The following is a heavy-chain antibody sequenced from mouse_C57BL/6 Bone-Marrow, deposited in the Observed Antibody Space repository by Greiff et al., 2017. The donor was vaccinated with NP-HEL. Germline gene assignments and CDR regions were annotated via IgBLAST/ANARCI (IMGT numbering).Heavy chain of an antibody. CDR2: ITHSGET. D-gene: IGHD2-3*01. V-gene: IGHV12-3*01. J-gene: IGHJ1*03. CDR3: AGDYDGYWYFDV. CDR1: GFPITSGYY. Sequence: QVQLKQSGPGLVKPSQSLFLTCSITGFPITSGYYWIWIRQSPGKPLERMGYITHSGETFYNPSLQSPISITRETSKNQFFLQLNSVTTEDTAMYYCAGDYDGYWYFDVWGTGTTVTVSS.